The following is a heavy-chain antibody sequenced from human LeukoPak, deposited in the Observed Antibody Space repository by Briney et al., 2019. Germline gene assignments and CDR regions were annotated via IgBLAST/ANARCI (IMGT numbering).Heavy chain of an antibody. J-gene: IGHJ4*02. CDR3: ARDFSGWFPRSIYDY. V-gene: IGHV3-30*04. CDR2: ISYDGSNK. D-gene: IGHD2-15*01. CDR1: GFTFSSYA. Sequence: GGSLRLSCAASGFTFSSYAMHWVRQAPGKGLEWVAHISYDGSNKHYADCVKGRFTISRDNSKNTLCLQMNSLRAEDTALYYCARDFSGWFPRSIYDYWGQGTLVTVSS.